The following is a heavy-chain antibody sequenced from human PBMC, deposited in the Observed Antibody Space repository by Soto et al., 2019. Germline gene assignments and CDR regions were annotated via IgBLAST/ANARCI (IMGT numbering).Heavy chain of an antibody. J-gene: IGHJ4*02. CDR3: ASASGYSYGPSDY. CDR2: ISSSSSTI. CDR1: GFTFSSYS. D-gene: IGHD5-18*01. Sequence: EVQLVESGGGLVQPGGSLRLSCAASGFTFSSYSMNWVRQAPGKGLEWVSYISSSSSTIYYADSVKGRFTISRDNAKNSLSLQMHSLRDEDTAGYYGASASGYSYGPSDYWGQGTLGTVSS. V-gene: IGHV3-48*02.